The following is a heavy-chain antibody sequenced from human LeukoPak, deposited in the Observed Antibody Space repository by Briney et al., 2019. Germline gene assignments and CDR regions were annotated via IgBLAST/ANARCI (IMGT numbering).Heavy chain of an antibody. V-gene: IGHV1-46*01. Sequence: GASVKVSCKACGYTFTGYYRHWVRQAPGQGFEWMGIINPSGGSTSYAQKFQGRVTMTRDMSTSTLYMELSGLRSEDTAVYYCARDPQATVYRSGHIDYWGQGTLVTVSS. J-gene: IGHJ4*02. CDR1: GYTFTGYY. CDR3: ARDPQATVYRSGHIDY. D-gene: IGHD3-22*01. CDR2: INPSGGST.